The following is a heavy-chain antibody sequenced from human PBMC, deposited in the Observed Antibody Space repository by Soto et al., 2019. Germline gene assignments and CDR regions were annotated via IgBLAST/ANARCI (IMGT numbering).Heavy chain of an antibody. CDR3: AKATATGGGAFDI. D-gene: IGHD2-8*02. Sequence: LRLSCAASGFICSSYDMSWVRQAPGKGLEWVSTILVDGRTFYVDSVKGRFTISRDSSNNMVYLQMNSPTAGDTALYYCAKATATGGGAFDICGQGTMVTVSS. V-gene: IGHV3-23*01. CDR1: GFICSSYD. CDR2: ILVDGRT. J-gene: IGHJ3*02.